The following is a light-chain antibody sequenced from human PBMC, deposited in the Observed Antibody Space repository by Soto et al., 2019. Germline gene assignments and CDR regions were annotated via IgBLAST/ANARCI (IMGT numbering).Light chain of an antibody. J-gene: IGKJ5*01. CDR3: QQCSNWPPIT. V-gene: IGKV3D-20*02. CDR2: AAS. CDR1: QSVSIRH. Sequence: EIVLTQFPGTLSLSPGERATLSCRASQSVSIRHLAWYQLKLGQAPRLLIYAASRRAAGIPDRFSGSGSGTDFTLTISSLEPEDFATYYCQQCSNWPPITFGQGTRLEIK.